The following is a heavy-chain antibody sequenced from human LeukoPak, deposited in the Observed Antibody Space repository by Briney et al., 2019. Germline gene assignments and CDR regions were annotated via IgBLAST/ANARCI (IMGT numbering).Heavy chain of an antibody. CDR1: GYTLTELS. V-gene: IGHV1-24*01. CDR2: FDPEDGET. Sequence: ASVTVSCKASGYTLTELSMHWVRQAPGKGLEWMGGFDPEDGETIYAQKFQGRVTMTEDTSTDTAYMERSSLRSEDTAVYYCATPQKAGTNWFDPWGQGTLVTVSS. CDR3: ATPQKAGTNWFDP. D-gene: IGHD6-19*01. J-gene: IGHJ5*02.